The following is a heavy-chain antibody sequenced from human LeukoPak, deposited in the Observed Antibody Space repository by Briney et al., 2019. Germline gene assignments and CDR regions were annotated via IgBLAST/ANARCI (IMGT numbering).Heavy chain of an antibody. D-gene: IGHD3-16*01. CDR1: GDSMSTSY. J-gene: IGHJ4*02. V-gene: IGHV4-59*01. CDR2: FYHSGT. Sequence: SETLSLACTVSGDSMSTSYWSWIRQPLGKGLEWIGYFYHSGTDYNPSLKSRVTISGDMSNNQFSLKLSSVTAADTAIYYCARGWRGDHFDYWGQGTLVSVSS. CDR3: ARGWRGDHFDY.